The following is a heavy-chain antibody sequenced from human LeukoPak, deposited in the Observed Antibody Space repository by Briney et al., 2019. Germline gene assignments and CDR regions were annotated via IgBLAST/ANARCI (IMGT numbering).Heavy chain of an antibody. Sequence: SETLSLTCTVSGGSTSSSSYYRGWIRQPPGKGLEWIGSIYYSGSTYYNPSLKSRVTISVDTSKNQFSLKLSSVTAADTAVYYCARGEDFVPLFDYWGQGTLVTVSS. V-gene: IGHV4-39*07. D-gene: IGHD2-8*01. CDR3: ARGEDFVPLFDY. J-gene: IGHJ4*02. CDR1: GGSTSSSSYY. CDR2: IYYSGST.